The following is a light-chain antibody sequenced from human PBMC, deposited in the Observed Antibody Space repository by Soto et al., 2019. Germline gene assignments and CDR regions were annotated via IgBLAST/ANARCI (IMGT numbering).Light chain of an antibody. Sequence: EIVMTQSPAILSVSPGGRATLSCRASQSVGTDLAWYQQKPGQGPRLLIYGASTRATGIPATFSGSGSGTEFTLTISSLQSEDFAVYYCQHYNDWPPGTFGQGTKVEI. V-gene: IGKV3-15*01. J-gene: IGKJ1*01. CDR2: GAS. CDR3: QHYNDWPPGT. CDR1: QSVGTD.